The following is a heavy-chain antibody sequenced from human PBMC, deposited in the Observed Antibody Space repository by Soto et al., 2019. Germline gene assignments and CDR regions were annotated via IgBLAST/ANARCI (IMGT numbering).Heavy chain of an antibody. CDR1: GYTFTNFG. Sequence: QVQLVQSGAEVKKPGASVKVSCKASGYTFTNFGISWVRQAPGQGLEWMGWISAYNGHTNYAQNFQGRVTMTTDTSTSTAYMGLRSLRADDRAVYYCAIWGTPIDYWGQGTLVTVSS. CDR2: ISAYNGHT. J-gene: IGHJ4*02. CDR3: AIWGTPIDY. V-gene: IGHV1-18*01. D-gene: IGHD3-16*01.